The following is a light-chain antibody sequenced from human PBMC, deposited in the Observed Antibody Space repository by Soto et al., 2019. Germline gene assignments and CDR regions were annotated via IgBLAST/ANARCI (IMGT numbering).Light chain of an antibody. Sequence: QAGLTQPPPASGTPGQRVTISCSGNSSNIGSNTVNWYQQLPGTAPKLLIYSNNQRPSGVPDRFSGSKSGTSASLAISGLQSEDEADYYCAAWDDSLNVFYVFGTGTKVTVL. J-gene: IGLJ1*01. CDR1: SSNIGSNT. V-gene: IGLV1-44*01. CDR2: SNN. CDR3: AAWDDSLNVFYV.